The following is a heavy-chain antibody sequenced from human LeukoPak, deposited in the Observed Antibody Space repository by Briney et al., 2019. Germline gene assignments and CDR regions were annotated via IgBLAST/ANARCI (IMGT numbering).Heavy chain of an antibody. CDR1: GFIFTDYW. Sequence: PGGSLRLSCAASGFIFTDYWMHWVRQAPGKELVWVARIRGDGRATTYADSVKGRFTISRDNAKNSLYLQMNSLRAEDTAVYYCARGVRGGNSGLDYYYYGMDVWGQGTTVTVSS. D-gene: IGHD4-23*01. V-gene: IGHV3-74*01. J-gene: IGHJ6*02. CDR2: IRGDGRAT. CDR3: ARGVRGGNSGLDYYYYGMDV.